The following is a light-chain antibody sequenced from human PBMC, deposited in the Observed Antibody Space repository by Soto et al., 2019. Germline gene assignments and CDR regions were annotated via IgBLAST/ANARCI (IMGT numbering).Light chain of an antibody. V-gene: IGKV3-11*01. J-gene: IGKJ4*01. CDR1: QSVTSY. CDR3: QQRGNWPLT. CDR2: DAS. Sequence: EIVLTQSPATLSLSPGERVTLSCRASQSVTSYLAWYQQKPGQAPRLLIYDASNRATGTPARFSGSGSGKDFTLTISSLEPEDFAVYYCQQRGNWPLTFGGGTKVEIK.